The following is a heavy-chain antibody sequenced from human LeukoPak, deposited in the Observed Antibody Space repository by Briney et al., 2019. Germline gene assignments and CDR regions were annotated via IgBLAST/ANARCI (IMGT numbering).Heavy chain of an antibody. CDR3: ARDQGALDI. Sequence: GGSLRLSCAASGFTFSHYWMSWVRQAPGKGLEWLANIKQDGSEKYYVDSVKGRFTTSRDNAKNSLYLQMNSQRAEDTAIYSCARDQGALDIWGQGTMVTVSS. V-gene: IGHV3-7*01. J-gene: IGHJ3*02. CDR1: GFTFSHYW. CDR2: IKQDGSEK.